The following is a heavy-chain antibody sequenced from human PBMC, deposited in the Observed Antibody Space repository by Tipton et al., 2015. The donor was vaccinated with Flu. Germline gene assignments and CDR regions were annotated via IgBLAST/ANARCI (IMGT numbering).Heavy chain of an antibody. CDR1: GFTFSDYG. V-gene: IGHV3-30*18. CDR2: TSYDGSNK. Sequence: QLVQSGGGVVQPGRSLRLSCAASGFTFSDYGMHWVRQAPGRGLEWVAVTSYDGSNKYYADSVKGRFTISRDNSKNTLYLQMNSLRAEDTAVYYCAKDLVYCSSSSCTTYYSYYGMDVWDQGP. D-gene: IGHD2-2*01. J-gene: IGHJ6*02. CDR3: AKDLVYCSSSSCTTYYSYYGMDV.